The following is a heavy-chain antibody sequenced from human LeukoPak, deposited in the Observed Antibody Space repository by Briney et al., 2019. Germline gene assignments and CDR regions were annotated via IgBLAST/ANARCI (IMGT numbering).Heavy chain of an antibody. CDR1: GFTFSSYG. CDR2: ISYDGSNK. Sequence: PGRSLRLFCAASGFTFSSYGMHWVRQAPGKGLEWVAVISYDGSNKYYADSVKGRFTISRDNSKNTLYLQMNSLRAEDTAVYYCAKDYRRYCSSTSCQPFDYWGQGTLVTVSS. D-gene: IGHD2-2*01. CDR3: AKDYRRYCSSTSCQPFDY. V-gene: IGHV3-30*18. J-gene: IGHJ4*02.